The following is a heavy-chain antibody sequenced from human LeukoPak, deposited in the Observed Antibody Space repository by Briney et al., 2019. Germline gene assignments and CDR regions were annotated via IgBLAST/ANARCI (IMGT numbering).Heavy chain of an antibody. D-gene: IGHD6-6*01. J-gene: IGHJ3*01. Sequence: GGSLRLSYAASEFTFRSYWMSWVRQAPGKGLEWVANIKQDGSEKYYVDSVKGRFTISRDNAKNSLYLQMSSLRAEDTAVYYCARSSSSAFDLWGQGTMVTVSS. V-gene: IGHV3-7*01. CDR3: ARSSSSAFDL. CDR2: IKQDGSEK. CDR1: EFTFRSYW.